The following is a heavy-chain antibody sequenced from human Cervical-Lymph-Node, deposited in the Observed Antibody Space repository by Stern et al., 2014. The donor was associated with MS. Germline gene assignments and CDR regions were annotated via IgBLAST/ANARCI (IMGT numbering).Heavy chain of an antibody. CDR3: AHRTSLRVILASNCFDP. CDR2: TYWDDDK. V-gene: IGHV2-5*02. J-gene: IGHJ5*02. CDR1: GFSLGTRGVG. D-gene: IGHD2/OR15-2a*01. Sequence: QVTLKESGPTLVKATPSLTVSCTFSGFSLGTRGVGVGRNRHAQGKEREGRVITYWDDDKRYSPSFKNRVNIAKDTTKNQVVLAMTNVDAEDTATYFCAHRTSLRVILASNCFDPWGQGILVTVSS.